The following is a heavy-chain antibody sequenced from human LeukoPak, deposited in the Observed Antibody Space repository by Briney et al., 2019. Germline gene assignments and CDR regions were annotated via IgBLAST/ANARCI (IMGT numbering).Heavy chain of an antibody. V-gene: IGHV3-23*01. CDR1: GFTIISNA. D-gene: IGHD3-3*01. Sequence: PGGALRLSSAASGFTIISNALSGVRQGPGKRLEWGSAISGSAGGTYYADSVKGRFTISRDNSKNTMYLLMNSLRAEDTAVYYCAKRDYDYWSGYFDQWGQGALVTVSS. CDR2: ISGSAGGT. J-gene: IGHJ4*02. CDR3: AKRDYDYWSGYFDQ.